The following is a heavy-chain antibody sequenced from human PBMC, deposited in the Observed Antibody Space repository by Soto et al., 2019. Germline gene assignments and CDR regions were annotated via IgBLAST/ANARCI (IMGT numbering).Heavy chain of an antibody. V-gene: IGHV1-18*01. CDR2: INTYNGNT. Sequence: ASVKVSCKASGYTFTNYGISWVRQAPGQGLEWMGWINTYNGNTNYAQRLRGRVSMTTDTSTSTAYVEVRSLRSDDTAVYYCARVQEKWSKFFDFWGQGSLVTVSS. D-gene: IGHD2-15*01. CDR3: ARVQEKWSKFFDF. J-gene: IGHJ4*02. CDR1: GYTFTNYG.